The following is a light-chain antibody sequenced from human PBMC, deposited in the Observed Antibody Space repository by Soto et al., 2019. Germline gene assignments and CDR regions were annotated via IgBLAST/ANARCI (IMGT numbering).Light chain of an antibody. J-gene: IGKJ5*01. CDR2: AAS. Sequence: DIQMTQSPSAVSTTIRGRIKVTCRVSHDIGDWLAWYQQRPGQAPKLLIYAASSLHSGVPSRFSGSGSGTDFTLTINGLQPEDFASYYCQQSYSTSPITFGQGTRLEIK. CDR1: HDIGDW. CDR3: QQSYSTSPIT. V-gene: IGKV1-12*01.